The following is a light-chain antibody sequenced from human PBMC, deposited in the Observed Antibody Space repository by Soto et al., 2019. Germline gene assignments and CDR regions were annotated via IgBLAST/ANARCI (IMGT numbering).Light chain of an antibody. V-gene: IGLV8-61*01. CDR2: NTN. CDR3: LLYLGGGIWV. CDR1: SGPVFTSSY. J-gene: IGLJ3*02. Sequence: QTVVTQEPSFSVSPGGTVPRTCGLSSGPVFTSSYPNWYQQTPGQAPRTLIFNTNTRSSGVPDRFSGSILGDKAALTITGAQADDDSYYYCLLYLGGGIWVFGGGTKLTV.